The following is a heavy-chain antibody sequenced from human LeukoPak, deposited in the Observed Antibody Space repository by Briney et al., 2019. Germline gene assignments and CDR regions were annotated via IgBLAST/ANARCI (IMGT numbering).Heavy chain of an antibody. CDR2: IYYSGSI. V-gene: IGHV4-59*01. CDR3: ARSLGITSLDY. J-gene: IGHJ4*02. CDR1: GGSIRSYY. D-gene: IGHD1-14*01. Sequence: SETLSLTCSVSGGSIRSYYWNWIRQSPGKGLEWIGYIYYSGSINYNPSFKSRATMSVDTSKNQFSLKLRSVTAADTAMYYCARSLGITSLDYWGQGMLVTVSS.